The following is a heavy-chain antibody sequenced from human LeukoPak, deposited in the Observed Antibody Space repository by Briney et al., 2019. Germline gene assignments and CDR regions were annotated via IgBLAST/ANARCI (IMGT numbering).Heavy chain of an antibody. Sequence: SETLSLTCAVYGWSFNDYYWNWIRQPPGKGLEWIGEINARGDTNFNPSLKSRVTISVDTSKSQFSLRLTSMIAADTAVYYCARGQVPAARGYNWFDPWGQGTLVTVFS. CDR1: GWSFNDYY. D-gene: IGHD2-2*01. CDR3: ARGQVPAARGYNWFDP. CDR2: INARGDT. J-gene: IGHJ5*02. V-gene: IGHV4-34*01.